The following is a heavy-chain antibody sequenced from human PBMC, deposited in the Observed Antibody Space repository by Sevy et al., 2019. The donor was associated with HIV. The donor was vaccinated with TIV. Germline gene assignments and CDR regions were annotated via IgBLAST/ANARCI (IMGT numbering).Heavy chain of an antibody. V-gene: IGHV3-7*01. CDR2: IKQDGSEK. J-gene: IGHJ3*02. CDR3: ARAFWGANDAFDI. D-gene: IGHD7-27*01. Sequence: GGSLRLSCAASGFTFSSYWMSWVRQAPGKGLEWVANIKQDGSEKYYVDSVKGRFTISRDNAKNSLYLQTNSLRAEDTAVYYCARAFWGANDAFDIWGQGTMVTVSS. CDR1: GFTFSSYW.